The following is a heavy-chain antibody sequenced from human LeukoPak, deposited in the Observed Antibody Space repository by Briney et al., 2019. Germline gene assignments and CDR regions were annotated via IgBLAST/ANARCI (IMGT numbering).Heavy chain of an antibody. CDR3: AKDQAVAGLTAHFDY. CDR1: GFTFSSYG. D-gene: IGHD6-19*01. CDR2: ISYDGSNK. J-gene: IGHJ4*02. V-gene: IGHV3-30*18. Sequence: GGSLRLSFAASGFTFSSYGLHWVRQAPGKGLEWVAVISYDGSNKYYADSVKGRFTISRDNSKNTLYLQMNSLRAEDTAVYYCAKDQAVAGLTAHFDYWGQGTLVTVSS.